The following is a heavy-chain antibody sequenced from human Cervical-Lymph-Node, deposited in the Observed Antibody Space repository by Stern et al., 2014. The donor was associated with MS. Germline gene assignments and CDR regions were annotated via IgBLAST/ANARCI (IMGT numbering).Heavy chain of an antibody. Sequence: EVQLEESGGGLVQPGGSLRLSCVVSGFTFSSHWMHWVRPAPGKGLVWDSRIITDGSGADYADSVKGRFTISRDNAKNTLYLQMNSLRAEDTAMYYCGRDLVAGSGSVDYWGQGTLVTVSS. CDR2: IITDGSGA. CDR3: GRDLVAGSGSVDY. CDR1: GFTFSSHW. D-gene: IGHD3-10*01. J-gene: IGHJ4*02. V-gene: IGHV3-74*01.